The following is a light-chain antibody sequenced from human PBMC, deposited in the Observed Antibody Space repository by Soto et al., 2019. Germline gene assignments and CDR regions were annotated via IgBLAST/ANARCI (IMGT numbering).Light chain of an antibody. J-gene: IGKJ5*01. CDR2: KAS. Sequence: DIEMTQSPSTLSASLGERATITCRATQSLNIWLAWYQQKPGKAPKLLISKASSLESGVPSRFSGSGSGTEFSLTISSLQPDDFATYYCQQYKAYSYTFGQGTRLEIK. V-gene: IGKV1-5*03. CDR1: QSLNIW. CDR3: QQYKAYSYT.